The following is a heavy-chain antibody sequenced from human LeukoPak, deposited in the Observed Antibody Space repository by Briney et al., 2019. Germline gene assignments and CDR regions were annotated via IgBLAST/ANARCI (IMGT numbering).Heavy chain of an antibody. CDR3: AKDGDTVSGTYYFDMDV. CDR1: GFTFSTYG. D-gene: IGHD1-26*01. Sequence: AGGSLRLTCAASGFTFSTYGMHWVRQAPGKGLEWVAFIRYDAINKYYADSVKGRFTISRDNSRNTLYLQMNSLRAEDMALYYCAKDGDTVSGTYYFDMDVWGKGTTVTISS. J-gene: IGHJ6*03. V-gene: IGHV3-30*02. CDR2: IRYDAINK.